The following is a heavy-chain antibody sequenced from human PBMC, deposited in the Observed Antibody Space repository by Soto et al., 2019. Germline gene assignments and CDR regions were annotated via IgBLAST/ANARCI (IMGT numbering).Heavy chain of an antibody. Sequence: QVQLVQSGAEVKKPGSSVKVSCKASGGTFSSYAISWVRQAPGQGLEWMGGIIPIFGTANYAQKFQGRVTITADESTSTAYMELSSLGSEDTAVYYCAREASTYYYDSSGSYYFDYWGQSTLVTVSS. D-gene: IGHD3-22*01. V-gene: IGHV1-69*01. CDR1: GGTFSSYA. J-gene: IGHJ4*02. CDR3: AREASTYYYDSSGSYYFDY. CDR2: IIPIFGTA.